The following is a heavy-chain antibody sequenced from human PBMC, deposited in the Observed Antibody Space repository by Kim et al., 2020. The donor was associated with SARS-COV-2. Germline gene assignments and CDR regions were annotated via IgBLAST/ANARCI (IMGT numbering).Heavy chain of an antibody. CDR2: INHSGST. J-gene: IGHJ4*02. V-gene: IGHV4-34*01. D-gene: IGHD6-13*01. CDR3: ASTSIAAASVAGRDY. Sequence: SETLSLTCAVYGGSFSGYYWSWIRQPPGKGLEWIGEINHSGSTNYNPSLKSRVTISVDTSKNQFSLKLSSVTAADTAVYYCASTSIAAASVAGRDYWGRG. CDR1: GGSFSGYY.